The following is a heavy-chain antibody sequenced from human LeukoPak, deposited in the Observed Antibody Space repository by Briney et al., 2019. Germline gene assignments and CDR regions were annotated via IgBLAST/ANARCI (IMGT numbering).Heavy chain of an antibody. Sequence: PSETLSLTCTVSGGSISSGGYYWSWIRQHPGKGLEWIGYIYYSGSTYYNPSLKSRVTISVDTSKNQFSLKLSSVTAADTAVYYCATGSVPESTADILTGYYAYYYYGMDVWGQGTTVTVSS. CDR2: IYYSGST. CDR3: ATGSVPESTADILTGYYAYYYYGMDV. J-gene: IGHJ6*02. CDR1: GGSISSGGYY. V-gene: IGHV4-31*03. D-gene: IGHD3-9*01.